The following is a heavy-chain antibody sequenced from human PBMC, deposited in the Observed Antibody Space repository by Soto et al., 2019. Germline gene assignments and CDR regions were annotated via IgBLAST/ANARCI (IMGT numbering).Heavy chain of an antibody. CDR3: AKVKYSRLSVTDY. CDR1: GFTFSSYV. D-gene: IGHD6-6*01. J-gene: IGHJ4*02. CDR2: ISGSGGNT. V-gene: IGHV3-23*01. Sequence: PGGSLRLSCAASGFTFSSYVMTWVRQAPGKGLEWVSNISGSGGNTYYADSVKGRFTISRDNSKNKLYLQMNSLRAEDTAVYYCAKVKYSRLSVTDYWGQGTQVTVSS.